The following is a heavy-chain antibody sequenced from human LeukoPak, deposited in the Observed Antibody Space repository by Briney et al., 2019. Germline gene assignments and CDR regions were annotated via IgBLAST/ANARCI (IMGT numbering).Heavy chain of an antibody. CDR3: ARGRFGLLWFGELER. D-gene: IGHD3-10*01. CDR1: GYTFTSYD. V-gene: IGHV1-8*01. CDR2: MNPNSGNT. J-gene: IGHJ4*02. Sequence: ASVKVSCKASGYTFTSYDINWVRQATGQGLEWMGWMNPNSGNTGYAQKFQGRVTMTRNTSISTAYMELSSLRSEDTAVFYCARGRFGLLWFGELERWGQGTLVTVSS.